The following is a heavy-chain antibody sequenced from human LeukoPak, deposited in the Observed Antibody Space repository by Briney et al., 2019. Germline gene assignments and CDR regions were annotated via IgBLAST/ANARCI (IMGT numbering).Heavy chain of an antibody. J-gene: IGHJ4*02. CDR3: ASRDGYNWSY. Sequence: SETLSLTCAVYGGSFSGYYWSWIRQPPGKGLEWIGEINHSGSTNYNPSLKSRVTISVDTSKNQFSLKLSSVTAADTAVYYCASRDGYNWSYWGQGTLVTVSS. V-gene: IGHV4-34*01. CDR1: GGSFSGYY. D-gene: IGHD5-24*01. CDR2: INHSGST.